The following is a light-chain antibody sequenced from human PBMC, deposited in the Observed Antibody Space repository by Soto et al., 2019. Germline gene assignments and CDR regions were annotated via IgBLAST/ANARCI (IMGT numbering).Light chain of an antibody. CDR1: QSVGSY. Sequence: EIVLTQSPATLSLSPGERATLSCRASQSVGSYLAWYQQKPGQPPRLLIYDASNRATGIPARFSGSGSETDFTLTISSLEPEDFAVYYCQQRSNWPPITFGQGTRLEIK. V-gene: IGKV3-11*01. J-gene: IGKJ5*01. CDR2: DAS. CDR3: QQRSNWPPIT.